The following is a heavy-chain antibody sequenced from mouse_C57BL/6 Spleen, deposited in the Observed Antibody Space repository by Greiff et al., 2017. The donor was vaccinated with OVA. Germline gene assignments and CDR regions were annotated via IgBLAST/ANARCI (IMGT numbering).Heavy chain of an antibody. V-gene: IGHV2-5*01. CDR2: IWRGGST. Sequence: QVQLQQSGPGLVQPSPSLSIPCTVSGFSLTSYGVPWVRQSPGKGLEWLGVIWRGGSTASNADFMSRLSLTKDNSKSQVCLKMNRLQAEDTAIYYCAKTDYSNDHYAMDYWGQGTSVTVSS. J-gene: IGHJ4*01. D-gene: IGHD2-12*01. CDR1: GFSLTSYG. CDR3: AKTDYSNDHYAMDY.